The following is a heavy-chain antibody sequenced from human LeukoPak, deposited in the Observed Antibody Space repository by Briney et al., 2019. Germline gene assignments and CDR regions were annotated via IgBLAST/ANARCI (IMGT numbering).Heavy chain of an antibody. CDR3: AREPTYYYDSSGLYYFDY. CDR1: GFTFSSYS. D-gene: IGHD3-22*01. J-gene: IGHJ4*02. CDR2: ISSSSSYI. Sequence: GSLRLSCAASGFTFSSYSMNWVRQAPGKGLEWVSSISSSSSYIYYADSVKGRFTISRDNAKNSLYLQMNSLRAEDTAVYYCAREPTYYYDSSGLYYFDYWGQGTLVTVSS. V-gene: IGHV3-21*01.